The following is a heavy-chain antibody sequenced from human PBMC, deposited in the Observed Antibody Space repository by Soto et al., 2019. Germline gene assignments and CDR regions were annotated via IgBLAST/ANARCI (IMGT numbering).Heavy chain of an antibody. V-gene: IGHV4-61*08. CDR1: GGSIDSGDYY. Sequence: PSETLSLTCTVPGGSIDSGDYYWSWIRQPPGKGLEWIGYVYYSGTTNYNPFLKSRVTLSLDKSKNQFSLKMNSVTAAAVAVYYCACDVIAPPNSFAPWGQGTLVTVSS. CDR3: ACDVIAPPNSFAP. CDR2: VYYSGTT. D-gene: IGHD2-21*01. J-gene: IGHJ5*02.